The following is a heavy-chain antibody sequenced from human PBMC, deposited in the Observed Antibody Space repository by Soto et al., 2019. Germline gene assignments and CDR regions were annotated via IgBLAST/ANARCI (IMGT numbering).Heavy chain of an antibody. J-gene: IGHJ5*02. Sequence: GASVKVSCKASGYTFTGYYMHWVRQAPGQGLEWMGWINPNSGGTNYAQKFQGWVTMTRDTSISTAYMELSRLRSDDTAVYYCARARSGYSSGFSPVNWFDPWGQGTLVTVSS. CDR1: GYTFTGYY. CDR2: INPNSGGT. D-gene: IGHD6-19*01. V-gene: IGHV1-2*04. CDR3: ARARSGYSSGFSPVNWFDP.